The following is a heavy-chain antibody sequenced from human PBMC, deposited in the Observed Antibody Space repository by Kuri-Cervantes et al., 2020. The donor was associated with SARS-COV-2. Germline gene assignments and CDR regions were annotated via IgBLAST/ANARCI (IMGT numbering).Heavy chain of an antibody. Sequence: GESLKISCAASEFTFSSYGMHWVRQAPGKGLEWVAVIWSDGTNKYYADSAKGRFTISRDNSKNTLYLQMNSLRAEDTAVYYCARGGGYDFWSGFDYWGQGTLVTVSS. D-gene: IGHD3-3*01. CDR3: ARGGGYDFWSGFDY. CDR2: IWSDGTNK. J-gene: IGHJ4*02. V-gene: IGHV3-33*01. CDR1: EFTFSSYG.